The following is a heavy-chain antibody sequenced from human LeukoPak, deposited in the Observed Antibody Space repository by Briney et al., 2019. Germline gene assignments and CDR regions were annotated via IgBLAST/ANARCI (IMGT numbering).Heavy chain of an antibody. J-gene: IGHJ4*02. D-gene: IGHD2-2*01. Sequence: SGTLSLTCAVSGGSVSSSNWWSWVRQPPGKGLEWIAEIFHSGTTNYSPSLKSRVSISIDRSKNHFSLRLSSVTAADTAVYYRARGGGYCSSTSCSPFDYWGQGALVTVSS. CDR3: ARGGGYCSSTSCSPFDY. CDR2: IFHSGTT. CDR1: GGSVSSSNW. V-gene: IGHV4-4*02.